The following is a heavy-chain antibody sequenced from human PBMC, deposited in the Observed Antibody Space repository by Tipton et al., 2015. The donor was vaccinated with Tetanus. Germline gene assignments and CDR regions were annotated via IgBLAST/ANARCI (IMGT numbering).Heavy chain of an antibody. CDR2: IYSSGRA. Sequence: TLSLTCAVSGGSFTSGDFYWTWIRQSPGKGLEWIGSIYSSGRAHYSPSLKSRVTISQDTSKNQFSLKLTSVTAADTAVYYCAREVPAAGHFDSWGQGTLVTVSS. CDR3: AREVPAAGHFDS. D-gene: IGHD2-2*01. J-gene: IGHJ4*02. V-gene: IGHV4-30-4*01. CDR1: GGSFTSGDFY.